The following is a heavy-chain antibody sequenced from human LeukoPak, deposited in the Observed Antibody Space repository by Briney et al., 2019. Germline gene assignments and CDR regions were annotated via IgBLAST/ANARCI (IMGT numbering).Heavy chain of an antibody. CDR1: GYTFTGYY. CDR2: INPNSGGT. Sequence: GASVKVSCKASGYTFTGYYMHWVRQAPGQGLEWMGWINPNSGGTNYAQKFQGRVTMTRDTSISTAYMELSRLRSDDTAVYYCARGVRHYYDNSGYYPPSGWFDPWGQGTLVTVSS. J-gene: IGHJ5*02. D-gene: IGHD3-22*01. V-gene: IGHV1-2*02. CDR3: ARGVRHYYDNSGYYPPSGWFDP.